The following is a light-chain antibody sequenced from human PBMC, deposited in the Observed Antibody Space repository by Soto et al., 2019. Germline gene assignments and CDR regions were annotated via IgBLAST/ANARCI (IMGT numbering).Light chain of an antibody. J-gene: IGKJ4*01. CDR2: DSS. Sequence: EIVLTQSPGTLSFSPGERASLSCRASQSVSRNYVAWYQLRSGQPPRLLIYDSSTRATGIPDRFSGSGSGADFTLTISRLEPGDFAGYFCQQYGRIPLTFGGGSRVEIK. CDR3: QQYGRIPLT. V-gene: IGKV3-20*01. CDR1: QSVSRNY.